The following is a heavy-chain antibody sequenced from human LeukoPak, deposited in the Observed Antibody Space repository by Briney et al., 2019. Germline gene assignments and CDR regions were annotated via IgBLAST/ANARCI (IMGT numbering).Heavy chain of an antibody. CDR2: INAGNGNT. J-gene: IGHJ1*01. CDR1: GYTFTSYA. CDR3: ARDRTEDYGDREYFQH. D-gene: IGHD4-17*01. V-gene: IGHV1-3*01. Sequence: ASVKVSCKASGYTFTSYAMHWVRQAPGQRLEWMGWINAGNGNTKYSQKFQGRVTITRDTSVSTAYMELSSLRSEDTAVYYCARDRTEDYGDREYFQHWGQGTLVTVSS.